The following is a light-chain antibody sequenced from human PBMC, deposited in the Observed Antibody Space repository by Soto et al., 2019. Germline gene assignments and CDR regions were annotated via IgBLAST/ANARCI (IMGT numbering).Light chain of an antibody. CDR2: DAS. CDR3: QQYNSYSPAT. CDR1: QSIRRW. J-gene: IGKJ1*01. V-gene: IGKV1-5*01. Sequence: IQMTQSPSMLSASVGDRVTIACRASQSIRRWLAWYQQKPGKAPKLLIFDASTLESGVPSRLSGRGSETEFTLTISSLQPDDFATYYCQQYNSYSPATFGQGTKVDIK.